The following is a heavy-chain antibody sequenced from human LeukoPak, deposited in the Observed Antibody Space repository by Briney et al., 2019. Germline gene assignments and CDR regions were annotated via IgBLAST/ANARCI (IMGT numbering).Heavy chain of an antibody. CDR1: GYTFTSYG. CDR2: ISAYNGNT. CDR3: ARDFPNCSGGSCYDWFDP. V-gene: IGHV1-18*01. D-gene: IGHD2-15*01. Sequence: ASVKVSCKASGYTFTSYGISWVRQAPGQGLEWMGWISAYNGNTNYAQKLQGRVTMTTDTSTSTAYMELRSLRSDDTAVYYCARDFPNCSGGSCYDWFDPWGQGTLVTVSS. J-gene: IGHJ5*02.